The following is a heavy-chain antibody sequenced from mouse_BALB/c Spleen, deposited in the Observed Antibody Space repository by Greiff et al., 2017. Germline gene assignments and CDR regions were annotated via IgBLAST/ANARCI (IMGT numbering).Heavy chain of an antibody. CDR2: INPSNGGT. CDR1: GYTFTSYY. CDR3: TRVAIYYDYDVGWFAD. V-gene: IGHV1S81*02. J-gene: IGHJ3*01. Sequence: QVQLQQSGADLVKPGASVKLSCKASGYTFTSYYMYWVKQRPGQGLEWIGEINPSNGGTNFNEKFKSKATLTVDKSSSTAYMQLSSLTSEDSAVYYCTRVAIYYDYDVGWFADWGQGTLVTVSA. D-gene: IGHD2-4*01.